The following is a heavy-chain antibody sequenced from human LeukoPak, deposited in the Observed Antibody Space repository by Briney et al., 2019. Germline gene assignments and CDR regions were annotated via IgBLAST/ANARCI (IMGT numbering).Heavy chain of an antibody. CDR1: GGSLSGYY. CDR2: INHSGAT. J-gene: IGHJ4*02. CDR3: ARGIYGVYYFDY. D-gene: IGHD4-17*01. Sequence: SETLSLTCAVYGGSLSGYYWSWIRQPPGKGLEWIGEINHSGATNYNPSLKSRVTIAVDTSKNQFSLRLSSVTAADTAVYYCARGIYGVYYFDYWGRGALVTVSS. V-gene: IGHV4-34*01.